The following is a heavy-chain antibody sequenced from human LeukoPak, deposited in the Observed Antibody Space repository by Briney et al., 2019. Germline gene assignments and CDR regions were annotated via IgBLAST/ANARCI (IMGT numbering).Heavy chain of an antibody. V-gene: IGHV3-20*04. Sequence: PGGTLRLSCAASGFTFSSYGMSWVRQAPGKGLEWVSGINWNGGSTGYADSVKGRFTISRDNAKNSLYLQMNSLRAEDTALYYCAREVLGYYYYNWFDPWGQGTLVTVSS. CDR1: GFTFSSYG. D-gene: IGHD3-22*01. CDR2: INWNGGST. J-gene: IGHJ5*02. CDR3: AREVLGYYYYNWFDP.